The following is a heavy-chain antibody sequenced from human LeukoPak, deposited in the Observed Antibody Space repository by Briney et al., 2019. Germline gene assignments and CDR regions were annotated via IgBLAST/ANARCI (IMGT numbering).Heavy chain of an antibody. CDR1: GYTFTSYD. CDR2: ISAYNGNT. CDR3: ARGGEYCSSTSCYTKEDY. V-gene: IGHV1-18*01. D-gene: IGHD2-2*02. Sequence: ASVKVSCKASGYTFTSYDINWVRQATGQGLEWMGWISAYNGNTNYAQKLQGRVTMTTDTSTSTAYMELRSLRSDDTAVYYCARGGEYCSSTSCYTKEDYWGQGTLVTVSS. J-gene: IGHJ4*02.